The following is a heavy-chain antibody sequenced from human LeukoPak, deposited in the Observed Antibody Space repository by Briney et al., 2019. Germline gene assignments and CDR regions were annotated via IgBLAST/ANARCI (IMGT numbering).Heavy chain of an antibody. V-gene: IGHV3-21*06. CDR1: TFTFSDYD. Sequence: GRSLRLSCSASTFTFSDYDTNWIRQAQGKGLEWITSIWGRSSHTYYGDSVKGRFSISRDNAKNLLYLQMNGLGAEDTAVYYCGRAFPPLRTSSAGDLWGQGTLVTVSS. D-gene: IGHD3-16*01. CDR3: GRAFPPLRTSSAGDL. J-gene: IGHJ4*02. CDR2: IWGRSSHT.